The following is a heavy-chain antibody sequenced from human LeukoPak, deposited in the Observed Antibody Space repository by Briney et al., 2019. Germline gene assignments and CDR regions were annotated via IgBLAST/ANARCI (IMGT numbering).Heavy chain of an antibody. J-gene: IGHJ3*02. D-gene: IGHD1-14*01. Sequence: ASVTVSCKASAYTFTGYYLHWVRQAPGQGFQWVGWLDPNNGDTDYAQKFQGRVTMTRDMSISTAYMDLGRLTSDDTAVYYCARRSRNGLDAFDIWGQVTMVTVSS. CDR3: ARRSRNGLDAFDI. V-gene: IGHV1-2*02. CDR2: LDPNNGDT. CDR1: AYTFTGYY.